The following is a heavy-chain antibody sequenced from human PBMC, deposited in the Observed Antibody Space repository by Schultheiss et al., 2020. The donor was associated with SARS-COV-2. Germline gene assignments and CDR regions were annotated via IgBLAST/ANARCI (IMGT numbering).Heavy chain of an antibody. Sequence: SQTLSLTCTVSGGSVSSGSYHWNWIRQPAGKGLEWIGRIYTSGSTYYNPSLKSRVTISVDTSKNQFSLKLSSVTAADTAVYYCARDRWYYDSSGYYYYYYGMDVWGQGTTVTVSS. CDR2: IYTSGST. CDR3: ARDRWYYDSSGYYYYYYGMDV. V-gene: IGHV4-61*02. CDR1: GGSVSSGSYH. J-gene: IGHJ6*02. D-gene: IGHD3-22*01.